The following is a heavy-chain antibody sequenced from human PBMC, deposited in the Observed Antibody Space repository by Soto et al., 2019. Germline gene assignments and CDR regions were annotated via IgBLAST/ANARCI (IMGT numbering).Heavy chain of an antibody. V-gene: IGHV3-30-3*01. CDR2: ISYDGSNK. CDR3: ARHENIAAAGTFDY. CDR1: GFTFSSYA. J-gene: IGHJ4*02. D-gene: IGHD6-13*01. Sequence: PGGSLRLSCAASGFTFSSYAMHWVRQAPGKGLERVAVISYDGSNKYYADSVKGRFTISRDNSKNTLYLQMNSLRAEDTAVYYCARHENIAAAGTFDYWAREPWSPSPQ.